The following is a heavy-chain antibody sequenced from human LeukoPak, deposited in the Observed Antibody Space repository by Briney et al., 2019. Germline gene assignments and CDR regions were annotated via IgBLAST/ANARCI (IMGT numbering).Heavy chain of an antibody. D-gene: IGHD3-3*01. V-gene: IGHV1-69*06. J-gene: IGHJ4*02. CDR3: ATSDLKRYYDFWSGRY. CDR1: GGTFTSYA. CDR2: IIPMFGTA. Sequence: SVKVSCKASGGTFTSYAISWVRQAPGQGLEWMGGIIPMFGTANYAQKFQGRVTMTEDTSTDTAYMELSSLRSEDTAVYYCATSDLKRYYDFWSGRYWGQGTLVTVSS.